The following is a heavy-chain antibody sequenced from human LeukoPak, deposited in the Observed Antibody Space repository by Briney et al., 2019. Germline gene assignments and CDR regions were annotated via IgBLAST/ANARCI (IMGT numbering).Heavy chain of an antibody. CDR2: INPSGGST. J-gene: IGHJ3*02. CDR1: GYTFTSYY. Sequence: VASVKVSCKAAGYTFTSYYMHWVRQAPGQGLEWMGIINPSGGSTSYAQKFQGRVTMTRDMSTSTVYMEPSSLRSEDTAVYYCARKSIAARPFASDAFDIWGQGTMVTVSS. D-gene: IGHD6-6*01. CDR3: ARKSIAARPFASDAFDI. V-gene: IGHV1-46*01.